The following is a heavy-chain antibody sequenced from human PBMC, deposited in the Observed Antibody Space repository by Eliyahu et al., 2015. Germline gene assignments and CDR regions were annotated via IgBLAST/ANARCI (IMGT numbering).Heavy chain of an antibody. J-gene: IGHJ6*03. D-gene: IGHD3-3*01. CDR1: GFPFSSYW. Sequence: EVQLVESGGGLVQPGGSLRLSCAASGFPFSSYWMSWVRQAPGRGLEWVANIKQDGSEKYYVDSVKGRFTISRDNAKNSLFLLISSLRAEDTAVYYCAKSYDFWSGSHMDVWGKGTTVTVSS. CDR2: IKQDGSEK. CDR3: AKSYDFWSGSHMDV. V-gene: IGHV3-7*03.